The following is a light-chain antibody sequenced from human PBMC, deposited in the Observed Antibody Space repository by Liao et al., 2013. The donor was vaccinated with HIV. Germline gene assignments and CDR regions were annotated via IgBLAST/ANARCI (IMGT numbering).Light chain of an antibody. CDR2: QDG. CDR1: KLGDKY. Sequence: SYELTQPPSVSVSPGQTASIMCSGDKLGDKYTYWYQQKPGQSPVLVIYQDGKRPSGIPERFSGSNSGNTATLTISGTQPMDEADYYCQAWDNNFVVFGGGTKLTVL. CDR3: QAWDNNFVV. J-gene: IGLJ2*01. V-gene: IGLV3-1*01.